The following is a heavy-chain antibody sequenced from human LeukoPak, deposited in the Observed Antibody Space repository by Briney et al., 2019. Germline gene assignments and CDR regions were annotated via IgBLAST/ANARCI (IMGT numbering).Heavy chain of an antibody. V-gene: IGHV4-34*01. CDR2: INHSGST. Sequence: SETLSLTCAVYGGSFSGYYWSWIRQPPGKGLEWIGEINHSGSTNYNPSLKSRVTISVDTSKNQFSLKLSSVTAADTAVYYCARVGSGYCSSTSCPNWFDPWGQGTLVTVSS. CDR1: GGSFSGYY. D-gene: IGHD2-2*03. CDR3: ARVGSGYCSSTSCPNWFDP. J-gene: IGHJ5*02.